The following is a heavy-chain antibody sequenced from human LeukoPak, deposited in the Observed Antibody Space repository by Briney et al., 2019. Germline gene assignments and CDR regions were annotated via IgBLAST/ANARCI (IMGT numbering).Heavy chain of an antibody. CDR1: VGSFRGYY. CDR2: INHSGSV. J-gene: IGHJ4*02. CDR3: ARQTGSGLFILP. D-gene: IGHD3/OR15-3a*01. V-gene: IGHV4-34*01. Sequence: SEALSLSCAVYVGSFRGYYWSWIRQPPGKGLEWVGEINHSGSVNHNPSLKGRVTISVDTSKNQFYLKLSAVTAADKAVYYCARQTGSGLFILPGGQGTLVTVSS.